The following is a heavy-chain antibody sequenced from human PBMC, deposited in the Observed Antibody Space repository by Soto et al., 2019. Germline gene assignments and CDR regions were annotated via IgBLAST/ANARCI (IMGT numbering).Heavy chain of an antibody. D-gene: IGHD1-1*01. CDR1: GFTFSSYS. Sequence: EVQLVESGGGLVQPGGSLRLSCAASGFTFSSYSMNWVRQAPGKGLEWVSYISSSSSTIYYADSVKGRFTISRDNAKNLXYLQMNSLRDEDTAVYYCAREVGTTGTTNYYGMDVWGQGTTVTVSS. CDR2: ISSSSSTI. V-gene: IGHV3-48*02. CDR3: AREVGTTGTTNYYGMDV. J-gene: IGHJ6*02.